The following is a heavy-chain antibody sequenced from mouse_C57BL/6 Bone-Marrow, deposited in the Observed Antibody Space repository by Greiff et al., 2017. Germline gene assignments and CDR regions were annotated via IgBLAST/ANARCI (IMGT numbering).Heavy chain of an antibody. V-gene: IGHV7-3*01. CDR2: IRNKANGYTP. CDR3: ARSDGRYAMDY. CDR1: GFTFTDYY. J-gene: IGHJ4*01. Sequence: EVKLVESGGGLVQPGGSLSLSCAASGFTFTDYYMSWVRQPPGKALEWLGVIRNKANGYTPQYSTSVKGLVTISRDNSQSILYRQMNALRAEDSATYYCARSDGRYAMDYWGQGTSVTVSS.